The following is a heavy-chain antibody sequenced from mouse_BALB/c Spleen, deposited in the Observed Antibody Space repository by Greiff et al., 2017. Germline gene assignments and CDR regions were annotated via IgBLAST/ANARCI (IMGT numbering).Heavy chain of an antibody. D-gene: IGHD1-1*01. V-gene: IGHV3-2*02. Sequence: VQLKQSGPGLVKPSQSLSLTCTVTGYSITSDYAWNWIRQFPGNKLEWMGYISYSGSTSYNPSLKSRISITRDTSKNQFFLQLNSVTTEDTATYYCARYYGSSYYFDYWGQGTTLTVSS. J-gene: IGHJ2*01. CDR1: GYSITSDYA. CDR2: ISYSGST. CDR3: ARYYGSSYYFDY.